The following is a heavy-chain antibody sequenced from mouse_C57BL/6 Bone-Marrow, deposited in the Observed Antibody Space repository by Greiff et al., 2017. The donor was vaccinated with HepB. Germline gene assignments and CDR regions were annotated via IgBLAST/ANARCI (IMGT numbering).Heavy chain of an antibody. J-gene: IGHJ3*01. Sequence: EVQLVESGGGLVQSGRSLRLSCATSGFTFSDFYMEWVRQAPGKGLEWIAASRNKANDYTTEYSASVKGRFIVSRDTSQSILYLQMNALRAEDTAIYYCARDDYYAAWFAYWGQGTLVTVSA. D-gene: IGHD1-1*01. CDR1: GFTFSDFY. CDR2: SRNKANDYTT. CDR3: ARDDYYAAWFAY. V-gene: IGHV7-1*01.